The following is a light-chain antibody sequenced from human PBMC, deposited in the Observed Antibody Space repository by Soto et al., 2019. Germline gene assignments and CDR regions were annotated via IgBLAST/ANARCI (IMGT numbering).Light chain of an antibody. J-gene: IGLJ3*02. CDR1: SSDIGRNF. CDR2: TNN. V-gene: IGLV1-44*01. CDR3: AAWDDSLSAWV. Sequence: QSMLTQPPSASGTPGQRVTISCSGSSSDIGRNFVSWYQQVPGTAPKLLIQTNNQRPSGVPDRFSGSKSVTSASLAISGLHSEDEADYYCAAWDDSLSAWVFGGGTKLTVL.